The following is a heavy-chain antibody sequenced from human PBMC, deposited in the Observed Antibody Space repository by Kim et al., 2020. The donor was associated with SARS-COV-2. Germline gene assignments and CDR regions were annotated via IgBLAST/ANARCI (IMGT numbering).Heavy chain of an antibody. J-gene: IGHJ4*02. CDR3: AKDLDGWYGGWDYFDY. Sequence: GGSLRLSCAASGFTFSSYAMSWVRQAPGKGLEWVSVISGSGGSTYYADSVKGRFTISRDNSKNTLYLQMNSLRAEDTAVYYCAKDLDGWYGGWDYFDYWGQGPLVTVSS. D-gene: IGHD6-19*01. CDR2: ISGSGGST. V-gene: IGHV3-23*01. CDR1: GFTFSSYA.